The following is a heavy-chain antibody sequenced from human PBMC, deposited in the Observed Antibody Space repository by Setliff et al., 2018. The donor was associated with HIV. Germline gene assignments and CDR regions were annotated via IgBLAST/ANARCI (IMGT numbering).Heavy chain of an antibody. CDR1: GGSISSSSYY. V-gene: IGHV4-39*01. Sequence: LSLTCTVSGGSISSSSYYWGWIRQPPGKGLEWIGSIYYSGSTYYNPSLKSRVTISVDTSKNQFSLKLSSVTAADTAVYYCARIPIGGVGATSYWGQGTLVTVSS. D-gene: IGHD1-26*01. CDR2: IYYSGST. CDR3: ARIPIGGVGATSY. J-gene: IGHJ4*02.